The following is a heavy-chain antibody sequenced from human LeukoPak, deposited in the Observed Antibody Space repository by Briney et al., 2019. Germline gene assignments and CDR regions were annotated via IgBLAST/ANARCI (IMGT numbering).Heavy chain of an antibody. D-gene: IGHD4-17*01. V-gene: IGHV3-53*01. CDR2: IYSGGST. CDR3: ARDRVRYEVVRNGDYGMDV. J-gene: IGHJ6*02. CDR1: GFTVSSNY. Sequence: GGSLRLSCAASGFTVSSNYMSWVRQAPGKGLEWVSAIYSGGSTYYADSVKGRFTISRDNSKNTLYLQMNSLRAEDTAVYYCARDRVRYEVVRNGDYGMDVWGQGTTVTVSS.